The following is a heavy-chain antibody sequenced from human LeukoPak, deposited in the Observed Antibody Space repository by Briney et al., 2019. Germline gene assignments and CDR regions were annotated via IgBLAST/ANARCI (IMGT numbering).Heavy chain of an antibody. CDR2: ISSSSSYI. CDR1: GFTFSSYS. Sequence: PGGSLRLSCAASGFTFSSYSMNWVRQAPGKGLEWVSSISSSSSYIYYADSVKGRFTISRDSAKNSLYLLMISLRAEDTAVYYCARLQYSFLYGSGSYGVDYWGQGTLVTVSS. V-gene: IGHV3-21*01. CDR3: ARLQYSFLYGSGSYGVDY. D-gene: IGHD3-10*01. J-gene: IGHJ4*02.